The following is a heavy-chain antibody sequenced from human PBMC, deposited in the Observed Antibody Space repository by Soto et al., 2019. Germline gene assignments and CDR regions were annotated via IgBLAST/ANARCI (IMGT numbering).Heavy chain of an antibody. J-gene: IGHJ6*02. CDR3: AKDYPYYYGSGGAQFVDYYYGMDV. CDR2: IYYSGST. D-gene: IGHD3-10*01. CDR1: GGSISSSSYY. Sequence: SETLSLTCTVSGGSISSSSYYWGWIRQPPGKGLEWIGSIYYSGSTYYNPSLKSRVTISVDTSKNQFSLRAEDTAVYYCAKDYPYYYGSGGAQFVDYYYGMDVWGQGTTVTVSS. V-gene: IGHV4-39*02.